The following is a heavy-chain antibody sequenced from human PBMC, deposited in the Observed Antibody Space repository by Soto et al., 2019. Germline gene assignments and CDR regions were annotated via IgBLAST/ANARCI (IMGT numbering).Heavy chain of an antibody. CDR1: GDSVSTNSAA. CDR2: TYYRSKWFD. CDR3: ARSIAESGRFES. V-gene: IGHV6-1*01. D-gene: IGHD6-13*01. J-gene: IGHJ4*02. Sequence: TLSLTCAISGDSVSTNSAAWNWIRQSPSRGLEWLGRTYYRSKWFDSYAVSVRSRIIINPDTSKNQFSLQLNSVTPEDTAVYYCARSIAESGRFESWGQGTLVTVSS.